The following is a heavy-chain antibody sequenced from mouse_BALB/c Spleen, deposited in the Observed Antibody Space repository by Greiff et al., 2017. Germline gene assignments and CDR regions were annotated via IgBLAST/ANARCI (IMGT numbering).Heavy chain of an antibody. J-gene: IGHJ4*01. V-gene: IGHV5-12-2*01. Sequence: EVHLVESGGGLVQPGGSLKLSCAASGFTFSSYTMSWVRQTPEKRLEWVAYISNGGGSTYYPDTVKGRFTISRDNAKNTLYLQMSSLKSEDTAMYYCARQDGKGDWYAMDYWGQGTSVTVSS. D-gene: IGHD2-1*01. CDR3: ARQDGKGDWYAMDY. CDR2: ISNGGGST. CDR1: GFTFSSYT.